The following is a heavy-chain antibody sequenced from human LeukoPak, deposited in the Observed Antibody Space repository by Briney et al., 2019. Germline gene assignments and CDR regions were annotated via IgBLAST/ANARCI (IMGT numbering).Heavy chain of an antibody. CDR3: ARDVDTAMVTTFDY. V-gene: IGHV3-11*04. Sequence: GGSLRLSCAASGFTFSDYYMSWIRPAPGKGLEWVSYISSSGSTIYYADTVKGRFTITRDNAKNSVYLQMNSLRAEDTAVYYCARDVDTAMVTTFDYWGQGTLVTVSS. D-gene: IGHD5-18*01. J-gene: IGHJ4*02. CDR1: GFTFSDYY. CDR2: ISSSGSTI.